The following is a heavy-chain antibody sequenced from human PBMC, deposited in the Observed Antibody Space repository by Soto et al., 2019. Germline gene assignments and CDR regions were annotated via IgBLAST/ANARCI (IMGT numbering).Heavy chain of an antibody. CDR1: GGSFSGYY. J-gene: IGHJ4*02. Sequence: SETLSLTCAVYGGSFSGYYWSWIRQPPGKGLEWIGEINHSGSTNYNPSLKSRVTISVDTSKNQFSLKLSSVTAADTAVYYCAGSPFAEVPAALKAYYWGQGTLVTVSS. CDR3: AGSPFAEVPAALKAYY. D-gene: IGHD2-2*01. CDR2: INHSGST. V-gene: IGHV4-34*01.